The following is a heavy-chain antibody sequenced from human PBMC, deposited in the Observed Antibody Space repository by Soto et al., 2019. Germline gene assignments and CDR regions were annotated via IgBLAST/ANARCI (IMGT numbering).Heavy chain of an antibody. CDR3: AARSPYGTDV. D-gene: IGHD3-10*01. V-gene: IGHV5-10-1*01. CDR2: IDPVDSRT. CDR1: GYSFTSHW. Sequence: GESLKISCKGFGYSFTSHWISWVRQMPGKGLEWMGRIDPVDSRTNYNPSFQGHVTISADKSTSTAYLQWRSLTASDTATYYCAARSPYGTDVWGQGTAVTVSS. J-gene: IGHJ6*02.